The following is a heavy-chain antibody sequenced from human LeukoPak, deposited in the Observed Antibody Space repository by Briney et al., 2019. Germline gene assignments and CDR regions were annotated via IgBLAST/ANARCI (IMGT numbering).Heavy chain of an antibody. J-gene: IGHJ4*02. CDR2: IYHSGST. CDR3: ARDPRGGYGDYGAFDY. D-gene: IGHD4-17*01. CDR1: GGSIGSSNW. Sequence: SETLSLTCTVSGGSIGSSNWWGWVRQPPGKGLEWIGEIYHSGSTNYNPSLKSRVTISVDKSKNQFSLKLSPVTAADTAVYYCARDPRGGYGDYGAFDYWGQGTLVTVSS. V-gene: IGHV4-4*02.